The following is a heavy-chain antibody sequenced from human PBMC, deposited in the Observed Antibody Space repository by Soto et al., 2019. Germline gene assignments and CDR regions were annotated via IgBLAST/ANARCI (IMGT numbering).Heavy chain of an antibody. J-gene: IGHJ5*01. V-gene: IGHV1-18*01. CDR1: GYAFTNFA. D-gene: IGHD6-6*01. CDR2: VSANNGFT. CDR3: ARGGAARHLDS. Sequence: ASVKVSCKTSGYAFTNFALSWVRQAPGQGLEWIGFVSANNGFTHFAQKFQGRVSVKTDTSTNTVYLGLRSLSSDDTAVYYCARGGAARHLDSWGQGTPVTVSS.